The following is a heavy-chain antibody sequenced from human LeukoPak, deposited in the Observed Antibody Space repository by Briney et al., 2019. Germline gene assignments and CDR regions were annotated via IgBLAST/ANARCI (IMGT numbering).Heavy chain of an antibody. D-gene: IGHD3-10*01. CDR3: ARIFSNGFYYGSGSHLDY. CDR2: IWYDGGNK. Sequence: GGSLRLSCAASGFTFNSYGMHWVRQAPGKGLEWVAFIWYDGGNKYYADSVKGRFTISRDNSRNTLYLQMNSLRAEDTAVYYCARIFSNGFYYGSGSHLDYWGQRTLVTVSS. CDR1: GFTFNSYG. V-gene: IGHV3-33*01. J-gene: IGHJ4*02.